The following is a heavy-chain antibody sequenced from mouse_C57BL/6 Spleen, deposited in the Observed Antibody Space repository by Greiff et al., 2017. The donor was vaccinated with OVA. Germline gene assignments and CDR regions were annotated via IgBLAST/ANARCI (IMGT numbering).Heavy chain of an antibody. CDR2: IHPNSGST. Sequence: QVQLQQSGAELVKPGASVKLSCKASGYTFTSYWMHWVKQRPGQGLEWIGMIHPNSGSTNYNEKFKSKATLTVDKSSSTAYMQLSSLTSEDSAVYYCARGDYGSSYVWFAYWGQGTLVTVSA. CDR1: GYTFTSYW. J-gene: IGHJ3*01. V-gene: IGHV1-64*01. D-gene: IGHD1-1*01. CDR3: ARGDYGSSYVWFAY.